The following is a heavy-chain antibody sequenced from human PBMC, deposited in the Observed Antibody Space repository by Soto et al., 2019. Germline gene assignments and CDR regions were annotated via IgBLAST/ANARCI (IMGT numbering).Heavy chain of an antibody. CDR2: MNPNSDNT. CDR1: GYTFTSHD. Sequence: GASVKVSCKAFGYTFTSHDINWVRQATGQGLEWMGWMNPNSDNTGYAQKFQGRVTMTADTSISTAYMELSSLRSEDTAVYYCAFQRHRGFDYWGKGTLVTVSS. J-gene: IGHJ4*02. D-gene: IGHD3-16*01. CDR3: AFQRHRGFDY. V-gene: IGHV1-8*01.